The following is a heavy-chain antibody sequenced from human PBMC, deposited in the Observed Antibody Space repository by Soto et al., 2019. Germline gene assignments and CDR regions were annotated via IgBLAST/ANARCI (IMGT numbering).Heavy chain of an antibody. V-gene: IGHV4-31*03. Sequence: QVQLQESGPGLVKASQTLSLTCTVSGGSISSGGYYLSWIRQHPGKVLAWIGYIYNSGRTYYNPSLKSRVTLSASPSKNQSSLKLSSVTAADTAVYYCARDPAPWGQGTLVTVAS. CDR2: IYNSGRT. CDR3: ARDPAP. CDR1: GGSISSGGYY. J-gene: IGHJ5*02.